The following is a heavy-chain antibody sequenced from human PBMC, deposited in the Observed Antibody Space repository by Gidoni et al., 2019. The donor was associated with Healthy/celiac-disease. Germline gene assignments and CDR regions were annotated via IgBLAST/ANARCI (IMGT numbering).Heavy chain of an antibody. CDR3: ARGLRLAMVTYDLFDY. CDR2: INHSGST. J-gene: IGHJ4*02. V-gene: IGHV4-34*01. D-gene: IGHD5-18*01. Sequence: HVQLPQLGAGLLKPSETLSLTCAVYRGSFSGYYWSWIRQPPGKGLEWIGEINHSGSTNYNPSLKSRVTISVDTSKNQFSLKLSSVTAADTAVYYCARGLRLAMVTYDLFDYWGQGTLVTVSS. CDR1: RGSFSGYY.